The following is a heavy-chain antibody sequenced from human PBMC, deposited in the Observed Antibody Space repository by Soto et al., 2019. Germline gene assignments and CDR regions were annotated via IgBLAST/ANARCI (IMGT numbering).Heavy chain of an antibody. D-gene: IGHD6-19*01. J-gene: IGHJ4*02. CDR3: ARDSVANSIAVAGVLGY. CDR1: GFTFSSYA. V-gene: IGHV3-30-3*01. Sequence: QVQLVESGGGVVQPGRSLRLSCAASGFTFSSYAMHWVRQAPGKGLEWVAVISYDGSNKYYADSVKGRFTISRDNSKNTLYLQMNSLRAEDTAVYYCARDSVANSIAVAGVLGYWGQGTLVTVSS. CDR2: ISYDGSNK.